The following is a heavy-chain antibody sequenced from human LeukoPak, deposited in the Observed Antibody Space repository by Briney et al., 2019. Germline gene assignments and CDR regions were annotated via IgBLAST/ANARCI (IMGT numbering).Heavy chain of an antibody. Sequence: GGSLRLSCAASGFTFSSYSVNWVRQAPGKGLEWVSSISSSSSYIYYADSVKGRFTISRDNAKNSLYLQMNSLRAEDTAVYYCARRAGAYSHPYDYWGQGTLVTVSS. D-gene: IGHD4/OR15-4a*01. CDR1: GFTFSSYS. V-gene: IGHV3-21*04. J-gene: IGHJ4*02. CDR3: ARRAGAYSHPYDY. CDR2: ISSSSSYI.